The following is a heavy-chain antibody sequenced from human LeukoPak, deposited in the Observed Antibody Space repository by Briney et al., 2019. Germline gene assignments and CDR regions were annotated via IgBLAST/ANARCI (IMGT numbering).Heavy chain of an antibody. J-gene: IGHJ5*02. CDR3: VKDHYDSSGYANWFDL. CDR2: INGDGSIT. D-gene: IGHD3-22*01. Sequence: GGSLRLSCATSGFTFSSNWMHWVRHVPGKGLVRVSRINGDGSITAYADSVKGRFSISRDNSRNTLYLQMNSLRAEDTAIYYCVKDHYDSSGYANWFDLWGQGTLVT. V-gene: IGHV3-74*01. CDR1: GFTFSSNW.